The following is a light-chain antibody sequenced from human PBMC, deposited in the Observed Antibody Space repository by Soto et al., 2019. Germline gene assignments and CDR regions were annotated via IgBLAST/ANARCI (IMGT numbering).Light chain of an antibody. J-gene: IGKJ5*01. CDR1: QDVGKW. V-gene: IGKV1-12*01. CDR2: GAS. Sequence: VGHRFNNNCWASQDVGKWLAWYQQKPGKAPTLLIHGASSLQSGVPPRYSGSGYGTDFTLIISSLQPADFATYYCQLANSFPIAFRQGTDWRL. CDR3: QLANSFPIA.